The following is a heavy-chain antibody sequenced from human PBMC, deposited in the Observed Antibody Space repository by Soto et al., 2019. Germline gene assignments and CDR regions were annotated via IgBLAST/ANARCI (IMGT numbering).Heavy chain of an antibody. V-gene: IGHV3-9*01. J-gene: IGHJ4*02. CDR2: ISWNSGNI. Sequence: EVQLEESGGGLVQPGRSLRLSCAASGFTFDDYAMHWVRQVLGKGLEWVSSISWNSGNIGYADSVKGRFTTSRDNAKNSLYLQMNSLRPEDTALYYCVRSKGGYSYRTPFDYWGQGTLVTVSS. CDR3: VRSKGGYSYRTPFDY. D-gene: IGHD5-18*01. CDR1: GFTFDDYA.